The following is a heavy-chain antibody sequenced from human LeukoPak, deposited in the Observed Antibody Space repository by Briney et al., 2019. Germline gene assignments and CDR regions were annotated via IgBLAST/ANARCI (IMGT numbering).Heavy chain of an antibody. CDR1: GGSISSYY. CDR3: ARGSSMDV. CDR2: IHNSGTT. V-gene: IGHV4-59*01. Sequence: PSETLSLTCTVSGGSISSYYWSWIRQRPGKGLEWIAYIHNSGTTNYNPTLKSRVTISIEMSKNQLSLKLSSVTAADTAVYYCARGSSMDVWGQGTTVTVSS. J-gene: IGHJ6*02.